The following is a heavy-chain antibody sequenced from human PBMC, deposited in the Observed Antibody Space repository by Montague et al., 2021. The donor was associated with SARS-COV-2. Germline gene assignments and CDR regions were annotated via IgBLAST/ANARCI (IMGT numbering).Heavy chain of an antibody. CDR2: IYYSGST. CDR1: GGSISGYY. Sequence: SETLSLTCTVSGGSISGYYWSWIRQSPGKGLEWIGYIYYSGSTKYNPFLESRATVSVDRSKNQVSLKLSSVTPADTAVYYCARLLRSCSNGVCRTYYYYAMDVWGQGTTVTVSS. V-gene: IGHV4-59*01. D-gene: IGHD2-8*01. CDR3: ARLLRSCSNGVCRTYYYYAMDV. J-gene: IGHJ6*02.